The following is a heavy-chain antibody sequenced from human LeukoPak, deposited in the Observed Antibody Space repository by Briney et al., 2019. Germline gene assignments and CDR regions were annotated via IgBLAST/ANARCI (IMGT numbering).Heavy chain of an antibody. V-gene: IGHV4-61*01. Sequence: SETLSLTCTVSGGSVSSGSYYWSWLRQPPGKGLEWIGYIYYSGSTNYNPSLKSRVTISVDTSKNQFSLKLSSVTAADTAVYYCARAIVQEYDFWSGIPYYYYGMDVWGQGTTVTVSS. CDR1: GGSVSSGSYY. CDR2: IYYSGST. J-gene: IGHJ6*02. D-gene: IGHD3-3*01. CDR3: ARAIVQEYDFWSGIPYYYYGMDV.